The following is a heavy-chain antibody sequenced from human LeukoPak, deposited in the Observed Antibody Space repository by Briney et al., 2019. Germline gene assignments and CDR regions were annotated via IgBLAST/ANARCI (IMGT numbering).Heavy chain of an antibody. CDR2: IYTSGST. CDR1: GGSISSYH. J-gene: IGHJ2*01. D-gene: IGHD1-26*01. V-gene: IGHV4-4*07. Sequence: PSETLSLTCTVSGGSISSYHWSWSRQPAGKGLEWIGRIYTSGSTNYNPSLKSRVTMSADTSKNQFSLKLNSVTAADTAVYYCVRRQWELQYFDLWGRVTLVAVSS. CDR3: VRRQWELQYFDL.